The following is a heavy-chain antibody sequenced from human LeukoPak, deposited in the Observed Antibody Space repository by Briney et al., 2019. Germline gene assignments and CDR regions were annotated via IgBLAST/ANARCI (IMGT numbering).Heavy chain of an antibody. D-gene: IGHD1-26*01. J-gene: IGHJ4*02. CDR1: GGSFSGYY. CDR2: INHSGST. CDR3: ARARGSYAY. Sequence: SETLSLTCAVYGGSFSGYYWSWIRQPPGKGLEWIGEINHSGSTNYNPSLKSRVTISVDTSKNQFSLKLSSVTAADTAVYYCARARGSYAYWGQGTLVTVSS. V-gene: IGHV4-34*01.